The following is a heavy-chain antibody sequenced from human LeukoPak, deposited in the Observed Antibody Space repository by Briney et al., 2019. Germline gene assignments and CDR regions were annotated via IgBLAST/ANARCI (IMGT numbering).Heavy chain of an antibody. J-gene: IGHJ4*02. CDR1: GFTFSSYG. CDR3: ALSRGSSGLFDY. Sequence: PGGSLRLSCAASGFTFSSYGMHWVRQAPGKGLEWVAVISYDGSNKYYADSVKGRFTISRDNSKNTLYLQMNSLRAEDTAVYYCALSRGSSGLFDYWGQGTLVTVSS. D-gene: IGHD3-22*01. CDR2: ISYDGSNK. V-gene: IGHV3-30*03.